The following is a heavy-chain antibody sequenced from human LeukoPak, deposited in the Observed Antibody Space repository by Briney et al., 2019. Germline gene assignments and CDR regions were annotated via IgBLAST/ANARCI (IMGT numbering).Heavy chain of an antibody. V-gene: IGHV3-23*01. D-gene: IGHD4-17*01. J-gene: IGHJ4*02. Sequence: PGGSLRLSCTVSGFTLSSYEMSWIRQAPGKGLEWVSSIDYSGGSSYYADSVKGRFTISRDNAKNSLYLQMNSLRAEDTAVYYCAREDYGDGYYFDYWGQGTLVTVSS. CDR1: GFTLSSYE. CDR2: IDYSGGSS. CDR3: AREDYGDGYYFDY.